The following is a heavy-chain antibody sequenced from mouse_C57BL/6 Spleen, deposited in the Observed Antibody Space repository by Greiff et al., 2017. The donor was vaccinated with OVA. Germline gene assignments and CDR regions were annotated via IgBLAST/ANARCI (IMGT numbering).Heavy chain of an antibody. CDR1: GYTFTSYW. J-gene: IGHJ3*01. V-gene: IGHV1-55*01. CDR2: IYPGSGST. D-gene: IGHD2-4*01. CDR3: ARIEGLRRGFAY. Sequence: QVQLQQPGAELVKPGASVKMSCKASGYTFTSYWITWVKQRPGQGLEWIGDIYPGSGSTNYNEKFKSKATLTVDTSSSTAYMQLSSLTSEDSAVYYCARIEGLRRGFAYWGQGTLVTVSA.